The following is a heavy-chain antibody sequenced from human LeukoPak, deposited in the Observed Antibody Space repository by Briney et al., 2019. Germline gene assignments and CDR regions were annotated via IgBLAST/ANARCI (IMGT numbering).Heavy chain of an antibody. CDR2: IDPRGGST. Sequence: EASVKVSCTASGYTFTNYYMHWVRQAPGQGLEWMGVIDPRGGSTTYAQKVQGRFTMTRDTSTSTVYMELRSLNSEDTAVYYCARSHSRWYCFDPWGQGTLVTVSS. CDR3: ARSHSRWYCFDP. D-gene: IGHD6-13*01. J-gene: IGHJ5*02. CDR1: GYTFTNYY. V-gene: IGHV1-46*01.